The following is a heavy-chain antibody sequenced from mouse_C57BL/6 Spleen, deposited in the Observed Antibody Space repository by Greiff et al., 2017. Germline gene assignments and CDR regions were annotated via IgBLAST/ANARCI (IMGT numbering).Heavy chain of an antibody. J-gene: IGHJ2*01. D-gene: IGHD1-1*01. CDR2: IYPGDGDT. Sequence: QVQLQQSGAELVKPGASVTISCKASGYAFSSYWMNWVKQRPGKGLEWIGQIYPGDGDTNYNGKFKGKATLTADKSSSTAYMQLSSLTSEDAAVYFCARWGPHTGYFDYWGQGTTLTVSS. CDR1: GYAFSSYW. V-gene: IGHV1-80*01. CDR3: ARWGPHTGYFDY.